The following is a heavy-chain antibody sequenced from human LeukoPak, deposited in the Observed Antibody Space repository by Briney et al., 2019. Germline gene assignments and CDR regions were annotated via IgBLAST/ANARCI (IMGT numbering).Heavy chain of an antibody. Sequence: SVKVSCKAFGGTFSSLTISWVRQAPGQGLEWMGGIIPIFNTPHYAQTFQGRVTITADESASTAYMELNSLRSEDTAVYYCARDEQDSSSWYARWFDPWGQGTLVTVSS. CDR3: ARDEQDSSSWYARWFDP. J-gene: IGHJ5*02. V-gene: IGHV1-69*13. CDR1: GGTFSSLT. D-gene: IGHD6-13*01. CDR2: IIPIFNTP.